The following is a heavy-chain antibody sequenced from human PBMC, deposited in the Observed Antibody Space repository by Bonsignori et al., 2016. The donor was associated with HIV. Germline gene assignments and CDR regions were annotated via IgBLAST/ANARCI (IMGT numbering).Heavy chain of an antibody. CDR3: ARSSGDYDFWSSSYTAGGAFDM. J-gene: IGHJ3*02. Sequence: WVRQAPGQGLEWVGWISADKGLTNYGHNVQGRVTMTTDTSTNTAYMELMSLRSDDTAVYYCARSSGDYDFWSSSYTAGGAFDMWGQGTMVTVSS. V-gene: IGHV1-18*01. CDR2: ISADKGLT. D-gene: IGHD3-3*01.